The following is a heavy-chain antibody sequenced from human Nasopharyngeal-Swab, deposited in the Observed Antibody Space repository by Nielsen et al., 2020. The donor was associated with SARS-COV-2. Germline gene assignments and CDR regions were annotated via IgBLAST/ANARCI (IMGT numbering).Heavy chain of an antibody. V-gene: IGHV1-69*13. CDR2: IIPIFGTA. D-gene: IGHD6-13*01. CDR1: GGSFSSYS. J-gene: IGHJ4*02. Sequence: SVKASCKASGGSFSSYSISWVRQAPGQGLVWMGGIIPIFGTANYAQKFQGRVTITADESTSTAFMVLSSLRSEDTAVYYCASHSSSWYLGPQSRDGSDYWGQGTLVTVSS. CDR3: ASHSSSWYLGPQSRDGSDY.